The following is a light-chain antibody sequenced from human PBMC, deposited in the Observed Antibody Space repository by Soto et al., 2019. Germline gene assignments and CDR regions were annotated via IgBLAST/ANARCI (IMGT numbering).Light chain of an antibody. Sequence: DIQMTQSPSSLSASVGDRVTITCRASLSIRSDLNWYQQKPGKAPKVLIYGASTLQSGVPSRFSGSGSGTDFTLTISSLQPEDFALYYCQQYGDSPFTFGPGTRVDVK. CDR2: GAS. V-gene: IGKV1-39*01. CDR1: LSIRSD. J-gene: IGKJ3*01. CDR3: QQYGDSPFT.